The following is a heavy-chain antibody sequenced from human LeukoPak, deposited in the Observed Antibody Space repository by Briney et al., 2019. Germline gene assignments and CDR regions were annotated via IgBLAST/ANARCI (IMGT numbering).Heavy chain of an antibody. V-gene: IGHV3-23*01. D-gene: IGHD3-3*01. J-gene: IGHJ4*02. CDR3: AKAELGVDTFFDY. Sequence: GGSLRLSCAASGFTFSDYALGWVRQAPGRGLERVATLSGSGAGTYYSDSVQGRFTISRDNSKRTLFLQMNSLRAEDTAFYYCAKAELGVDTFFDYWGQGTLVTVSS. CDR1: GFTFSDYA. CDR2: LSGSGAGT.